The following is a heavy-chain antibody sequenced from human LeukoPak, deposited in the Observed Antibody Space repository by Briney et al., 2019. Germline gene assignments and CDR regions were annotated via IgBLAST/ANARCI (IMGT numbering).Heavy chain of an antibody. D-gene: IGHD6-13*01. CDR3: ASGAAAGTVYFQH. CDR2: ISYDGSNK. CDR1: GFTFSSYA. V-gene: IGHV3-30-3*01. Sequence: GRSLRLSCSASGFTFSSYAMHWVRQAPGKGLEWVAVISYDGSNKYYADSVKGRFTISRDNSKNTLYLQMNSLRAEDTAVYYCASGAAAGTVYFQHWGQGTLVTVSS. J-gene: IGHJ1*01.